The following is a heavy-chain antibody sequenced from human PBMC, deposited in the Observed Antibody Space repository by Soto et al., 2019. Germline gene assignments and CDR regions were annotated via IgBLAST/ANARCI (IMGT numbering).Heavy chain of an antibody. CDR1: GFTFSSYA. D-gene: IGHD3-3*01. Sequence: GGSLRLSCAASGFTFSSYAMSWVRQAPGKGLEWVSAISGSGGSTYFADSVKGRFIISRDNSKNTLYLQMNSLRAEDTAVYYCAKDHGLDSVYYDFWSGYYAFDIWGQGTMVTVSS. V-gene: IGHV3-23*01. J-gene: IGHJ3*02. CDR3: AKDHGLDSVYYDFWSGYYAFDI. CDR2: ISGSGGST.